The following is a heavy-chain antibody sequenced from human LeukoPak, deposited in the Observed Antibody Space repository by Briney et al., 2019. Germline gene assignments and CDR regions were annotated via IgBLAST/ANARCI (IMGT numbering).Heavy chain of an antibody. CDR2: VYYSGGT. CDR3: ARFDRVVPAPRDYYGMDV. V-gene: IGHV4-59*01. J-gene: IGHJ6*02. CDR1: GGSISRYY. Sequence: SETLSLTCTVSGGSISRYYWSWIRQPPGKGLEWIGYVYYSGGTNYNPSLKSRVPISVDTFKNQFSLKLSSVTAADTAVYYCARFDRVVPAPRDYYGMDVWGQGTTVTASS. D-gene: IGHD2-2*01.